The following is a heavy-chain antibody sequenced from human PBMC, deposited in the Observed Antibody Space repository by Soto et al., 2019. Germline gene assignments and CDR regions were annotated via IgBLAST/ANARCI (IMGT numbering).Heavy chain of an antibody. J-gene: IGHJ4*02. V-gene: IGHV4-39*01. Sequence: SETLSLTCTVSGGSISSYYWSWIRQPPGRGPEWIGSIYYSGNTYYKPSLKSRVSISIDTSRNQFSLKLTSVTAADTVVYYCVRRQLRSTFFHWGQGTPVTVSS. CDR2: IYYSGNT. CDR3: VRRQLRSTFFH. CDR1: GGSISSYY. D-gene: IGHD1-1*01.